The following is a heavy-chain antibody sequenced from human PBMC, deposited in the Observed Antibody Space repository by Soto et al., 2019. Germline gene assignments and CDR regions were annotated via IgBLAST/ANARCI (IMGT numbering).Heavy chain of an antibody. CDR2: ISGSGGST. V-gene: IGHV3-23*01. CDR3: AKVEKIGSYYLYYYYGMDV. CDR1: GFTFSSYA. J-gene: IGHJ6*02. Sequence: GGSLRLSCAASGFTFSSYAMSGVRQAPGKGLEWVSAISGSGGSTYYADSVKGRFTISRDNSKNTLYLQMNSLRAEDTAVYYCAKVEKIGSYYLYYYYGMDVWGQGTTVTVSS. D-gene: IGHD3-10*01.